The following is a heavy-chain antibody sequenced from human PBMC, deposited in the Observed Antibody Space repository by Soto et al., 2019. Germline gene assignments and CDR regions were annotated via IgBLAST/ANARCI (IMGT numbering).Heavy chain of an antibody. J-gene: IGHJ4*02. D-gene: IGHD2-15*01. V-gene: IGHV3-23*01. CDR1: GFTFSSYA. CDR3: AKESVDSGSSSPPFDY. CDR2: ISGSGGST. Sequence: GGSLRLSCAASGFTFSSYAMSWVRQAPGKGLEWVSAISGSGGSTYYADSVKGRFTISRDNSKNTLYLQMNSLRAEDTAVYYCAKESVDSGSSSPPFDYWGQGTLVTVSS.